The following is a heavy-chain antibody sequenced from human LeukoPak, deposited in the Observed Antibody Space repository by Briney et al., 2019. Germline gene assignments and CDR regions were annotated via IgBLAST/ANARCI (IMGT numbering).Heavy chain of an antibody. V-gene: IGHV4-38-2*02. CDR2: IYHSGST. CDR3: ARQYCSGGSCYLHDY. Sequence: SETLSLTCTVSGFSINSGYYWGWIRQPPGKGLEWIGSIYHSGSTYYNPSLKSRVTISVDTSKNQFSLKLSSVTAADTAVYYCARQYCSGGSCYLHDYWGQGTLVTVSS. CDR1: GFSINSGYY. J-gene: IGHJ4*02. D-gene: IGHD2-15*01.